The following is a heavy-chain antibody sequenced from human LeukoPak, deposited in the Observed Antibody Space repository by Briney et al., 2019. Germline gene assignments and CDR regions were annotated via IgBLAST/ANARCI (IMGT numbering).Heavy chain of an antibody. CDR3: VRDGGSTGYDLLDY. CDR2: IKEDGSER. Sequence: GGSLRLSCAPSGFTFSSYWMTWVRQAPGKGLEWVANIKEDGSERNYVDSVKGRFTISRDNAYNSLYLQMNSLRAEDTAVYYCVRDGGSTGYDLLDYWGQGTLVTVSS. CDR1: GFTFSSYW. J-gene: IGHJ4*02. D-gene: IGHD5-12*01. V-gene: IGHV3-7*01.